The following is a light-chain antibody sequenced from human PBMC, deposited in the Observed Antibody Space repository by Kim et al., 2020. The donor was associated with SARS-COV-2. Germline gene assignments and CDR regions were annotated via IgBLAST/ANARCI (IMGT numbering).Light chain of an antibody. CDR3: SSYTGSSTYA. J-gene: IGLJ1*01. V-gene: IGLV2-14*04. Sequence: GQSITISCTRSSSDVGGYDYASWYQQHPGKAPNLLIYGVSKRPSGVSNHFSGSKSGNTASLTISGLQAEDEADYYCSSYTGSSTYAFGTGTKVTVL. CDR1: SSDVGGYDY. CDR2: GVS.